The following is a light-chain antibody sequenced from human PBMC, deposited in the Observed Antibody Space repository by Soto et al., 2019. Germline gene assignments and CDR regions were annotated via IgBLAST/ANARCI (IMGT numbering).Light chain of an antibody. J-gene: IGKJ2*01. CDR3: QQYKSYPYT. CDR2: DAS. Sequence: DIQMTQSPSTLSASVGDRVTITCRASQSFSTWLAWYQQKPGKAPKLLTYDASSLESGVPSRFSGSGSGTEFTLTISSLQPDDFATYYCQQYKSYPYTFGQGTKLEIK. V-gene: IGKV1-5*01. CDR1: QSFSTW.